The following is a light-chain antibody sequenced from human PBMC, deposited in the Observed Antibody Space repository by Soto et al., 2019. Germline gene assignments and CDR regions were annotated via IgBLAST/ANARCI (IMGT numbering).Light chain of an antibody. Sequence: DIQMTQSPSSLSASVGDRVTITCRASQSVGSSLNWYQQKPGKAPKLLIFAASNFQSGVPSRFSGSGSGTDFTLTISSLQPEDFATYYCQQSYSTLLTFGGGTKVEIK. J-gene: IGKJ4*01. V-gene: IGKV1-39*01. CDR2: AAS. CDR3: QQSYSTLLT. CDR1: QSVGSS.